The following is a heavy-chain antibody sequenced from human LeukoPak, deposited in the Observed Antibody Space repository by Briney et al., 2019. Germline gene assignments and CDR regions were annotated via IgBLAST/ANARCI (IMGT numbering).Heavy chain of an antibody. D-gene: IGHD5-18*01. CDR3: ARVPAGYGPYYFDY. Sequence: ASVKVSCKASGYTFSGHYIHWVRQAPGQGLEWRGWINPNSGGTNYAQKFQGRVTMTRDTSISTAYMELSRLRSDDTAVYYCARVPAGYGPYYFDYWGQGTLVTVSS. CDR2: INPNSGGT. J-gene: IGHJ4*02. CDR1: GYTFSGHY. V-gene: IGHV1-2*02.